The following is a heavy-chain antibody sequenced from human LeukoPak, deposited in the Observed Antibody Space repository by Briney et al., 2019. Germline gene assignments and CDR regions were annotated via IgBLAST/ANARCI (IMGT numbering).Heavy chain of an antibody. CDR3: ARDKVWYSSSWYLDY. CDR1: GYTFTSYY. Sequence: ASVKVSCKASGYTFTSYYMHWVRQAPGQGLEWMGIINPSGGSTSYAQKFQGRVTMTRDTSTSTVCMELSSLRSEDTAVYYCARDKVWYSSSWYLDYWGQGTLVTVSS. J-gene: IGHJ4*02. CDR2: INPSGGST. D-gene: IGHD6-13*01. V-gene: IGHV1-46*01.